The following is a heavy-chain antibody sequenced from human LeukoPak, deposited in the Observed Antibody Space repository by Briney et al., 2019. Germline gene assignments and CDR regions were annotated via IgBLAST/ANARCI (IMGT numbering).Heavy chain of an antibody. CDR3: AREGYSYGYGGPYYYGMDV. D-gene: IGHD5-18*01. Sequence: SETLSLTCAVYGGSFSGYYWSWIRQPPGKGLEWIGEINHSGSTNYNPSLKSRVTISVDTSKNQFSLKLSSVTAADTAVYYCAREGYSYGYGGPYYYGMDVWGQGTTVTVSS. CDR2: INHSGST. CDR1: GGSFSGYY. V-gene: IGHV4-34*01. J-gene: IGHJ6*02.